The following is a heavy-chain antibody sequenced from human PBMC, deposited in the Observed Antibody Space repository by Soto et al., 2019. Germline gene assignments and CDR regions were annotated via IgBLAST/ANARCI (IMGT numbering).Heavy chain of an antibody. J-gene: IGHJ5*02. CDR1: GFSLTTRGVG. Sequence: ITLKESGPTLVKPTQTPTLTCTFSGFSLTTRGVGVGWIRQPPGKALECLALIYWDDDKRYSPSLQSRLSITKDTSKNQVVLTMTNVDPVDTATYYCAHIPNYYQYDWFDPWGQGTLVSVSS. V-gene: IGHV2-5*02. CDR2: IYWDDDK. D-gene: IGHD3-16*01. CDR3: AHIPNYYQYDWFDP.